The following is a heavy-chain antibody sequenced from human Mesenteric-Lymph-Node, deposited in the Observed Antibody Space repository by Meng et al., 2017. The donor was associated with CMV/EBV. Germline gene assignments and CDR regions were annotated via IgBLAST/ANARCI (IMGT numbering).Heavy chain of an antibody. J-gene: IGHJ6*02. V-gene: IGHV4-38-2*02. Sequence: SQTLSLTCTVSGYSISSGYYWGWIRQPPGKGLEWIGSIFHSGSTYYNPSLKSRVTISVDTSKNQFSLKLSSVTAADTAVYYCARGNYGSGSYSANYYYYGMDVWGQGTTVTVSS. CDR2: IFHSGST. CDR1: GYSISSGYY. CDR3: ARGNYGSGSYSANYYYYGMDV. D-gene: IGHD3-10*01.